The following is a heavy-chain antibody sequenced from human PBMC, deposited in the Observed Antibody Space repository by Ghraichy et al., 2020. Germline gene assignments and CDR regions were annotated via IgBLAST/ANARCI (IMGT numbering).Heavy chain of an antibody. J-gene: IGHJ6*03. CDR2: INHSGST. Sequence: SETLSLTCAVYGGSFSGYYWSWIRQPPGKGLEWIGEINHSGSTNYNPSLKSRATISVDTSKNQFSLKLSSVTAADTAVYYCASLLAGTYSRYYYYYMDVWGKGTTVTVSS. V-gene: IGHV4-34*01. D-gene: IGHD6-19*01. CDR1: GGSFSGYY. CDR3: ASLLAGTYSRYYYYYMDV.